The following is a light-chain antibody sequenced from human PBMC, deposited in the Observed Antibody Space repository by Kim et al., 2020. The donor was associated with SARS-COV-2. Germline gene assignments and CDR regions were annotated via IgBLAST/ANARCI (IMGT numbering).Light chain of an antibody. CDR1: NSNIGNNA. CDR3: EAWDDRLSAYV. CDR2: FDD. Sequence: RQRVTVSCSGSNSNIGNNAVNWYQQLPGKAPKLLIYFDDLLPSGVSDRFSGSKSGNSASLAISGLQFEDEADYYCEAWDDRLSAYVFGGGTQLTVL. V-gene: IGLV1-36*01. J-gene: IGLJ2*01.